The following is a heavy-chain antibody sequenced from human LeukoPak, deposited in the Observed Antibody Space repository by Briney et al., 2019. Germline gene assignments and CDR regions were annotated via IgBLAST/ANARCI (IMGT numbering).Heavy chain of an antibody. Sequence: GGSLRLSCAASGFTFSSYAMSWVRQAPGKGLEWVSAISGSGGSTYYADSVKGRFTISRDNSKNTLYLQMNSLRAEDTAVYYCAKGRYYDSSGYYSAHAFDIWGQGTMVTVSS. V-gene: IGHV3-23*01. J-gene: IGHJ3*02. CDR2: ISGSGGST. CDR1: GFTFSSYA. CDR3: AKGRYYDSSGYYSAHAFDI. D-gene: IGHD3-22*01.